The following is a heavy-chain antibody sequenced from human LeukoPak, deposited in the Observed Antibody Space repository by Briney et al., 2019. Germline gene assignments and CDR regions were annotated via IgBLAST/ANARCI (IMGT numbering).Heavy chain of an antibody. D-gene: IGHD6-19*01. CDR2: IWYDGSNK. Sequence: QPGGSLRLSCAASGFTFSSYGMHWVRQAPGKGLEWVAVIWYDGSNKYYADSVKGRFTISRDNSKNTLYLQMNSLRAEDTAVYYCARDLRPSSGWYSYYYYYGMDVWGQGTTVTVSS. CDR1: GFTFSSYG. V-gene: IGHV3-33*08. J-gene: IGHJ6*02. CDR3: ARDLRPSSGWYSYYYYYGMDV.